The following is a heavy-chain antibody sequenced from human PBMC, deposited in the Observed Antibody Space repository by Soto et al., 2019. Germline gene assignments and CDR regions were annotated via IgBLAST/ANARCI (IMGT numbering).Heavy chain of an antibody. V-gene: IGHV3-33*01. CDR3: ARMDYRAWIVNDRDFAY. CDR2: IWYDGSNK. D-gene: IGHD3-22*01. Sequence: QVQLVESGGGVVQPGRSLRLSCAASGFTFSSYGMHWVRQAPGKGLEWVAVIWYDGSNKYYADSVKGRFTISRDNSKNTLYLKMTSLRAEDTAVYYCARMDYRAWIVNDRDFAYWAREPWSPSPQ. CDR1: GFTFSSYG. J-gene: IGHJ4*02.